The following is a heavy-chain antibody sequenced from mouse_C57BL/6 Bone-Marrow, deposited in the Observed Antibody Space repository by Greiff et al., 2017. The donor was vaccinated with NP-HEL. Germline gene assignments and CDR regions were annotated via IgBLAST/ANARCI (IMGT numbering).Heavy chain of an antibody. Sequence: QVQLQQSGAELVRPGTSVKLSCKASGYAFTNYLIEWVKQRPGQGLEWIGEINPGSGGTNYNDKFKGKATLTADKSSSTAYMQLSSLTSEDSAVYFCARGLLRFFPYFDYWGQGTTLTVSS. CDR1: GYAFTNYL. J-gene: IGHJ2*01. D-gene: IGHD1-1*01. V-gene: IGHV1-54*01. CDR3: ARGLLRFFPYFDY. CDR2: INPGSGGT.